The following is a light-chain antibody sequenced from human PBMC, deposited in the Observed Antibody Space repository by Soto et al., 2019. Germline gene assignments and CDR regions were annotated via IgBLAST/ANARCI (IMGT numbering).Light chain of an antibody. J-gene: IGKJ4*01. V-gene: IGKV3-11*01. Sequence: EIVLTQSPATLSLSPGERATLSCRASQSVSNYLAWYQHKPGQAPRLLIYDASNRATGIPARFSGSGSGTDFTLTISSLEPEDFAVYYYQQRSNWPPLTFGGGTKVEIK. CDR2: DAS. CDR1: QSVSNY. CDR3: QQRSNWPPLT.